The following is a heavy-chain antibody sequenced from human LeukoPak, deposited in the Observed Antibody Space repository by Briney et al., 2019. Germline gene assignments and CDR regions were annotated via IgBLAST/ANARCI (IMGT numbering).Heavy chain of an antibody. CDR3: AKGGQGAVAVSAFFN. D-gene: IGHD6-19*01. V-gene: IGHV3-23*01. J-gene: IGHJ4*02. Sequence: GGSLRLSCAASGFTFSSYAMSWVRQAPGKGLECVSAISGSGGSTYYADSVKGRFTISRDNSKNTLYLQMNSLRAEDTAVYYCAKGGQGAVAVSAFFNWGQGTLVTVSS. CDR2: ISGSGGST. CDR1: GFTFSSYA.